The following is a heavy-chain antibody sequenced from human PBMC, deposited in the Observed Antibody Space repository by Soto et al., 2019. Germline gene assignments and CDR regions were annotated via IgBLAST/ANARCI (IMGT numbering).Heavy chain of an antibody. Sequence: QVQLQESGPGLVKPSETLSLTCTVSGGSISSFSWSWIRQPPGKGLEWIGYIYFSGSTNYNPSLKSRVTISVDTSKNQFSLNLSSVTAADTAVYYCARGTSWSAMDVWGQGTTVTVSS. CDR1: GGSISSFS. J-gene: IGHJ6*02. CDR3: ARGTSWSAMDV. CDR2: IYFSGST. D-gene: IGHD2-2*01. V-gene: IGHV4-59*01.